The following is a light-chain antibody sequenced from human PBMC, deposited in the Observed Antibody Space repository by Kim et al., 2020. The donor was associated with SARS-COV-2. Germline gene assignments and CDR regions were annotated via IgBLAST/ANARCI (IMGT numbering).Light chain of an antibody. Sequence: VTISCPGSSSNIGAGYDVHWYQQLPGTAPKLLIYGNSNRPSGVPDRFSGSKSGTSASLAITGLQAEDEADYYCQSYDSSLSGSRVVFGGGTQLTVL. CDR1: SSNIGAGYD. J-gene: IGLJ2*01. CDR2: GNS. CDR3: QSYDSSLSGSRVV. V-gene: IGLV1-40*01.